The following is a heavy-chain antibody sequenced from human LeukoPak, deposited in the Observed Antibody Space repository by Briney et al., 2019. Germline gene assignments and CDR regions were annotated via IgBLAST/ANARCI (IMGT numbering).Heavy chain of an antibody. D-gene: IGHD6-6*01. J-gene: IGHJ3*02. CDR3: ARLIAAPTDAFDI. CDR2: ISSSGSTI. V-gene: IGHV3-11*01. CDR1: GFTFSDYY. Sequence: SGGFLRLSCAASGFTFSDYYMSWIRQAPGKGLEWVSYISSSGSTIYYADSVKGRFTISRDNAKNSLYLQMNSLRAEDTAVYYCARLIAAPTDAFDIWGQGTMVTVSS.